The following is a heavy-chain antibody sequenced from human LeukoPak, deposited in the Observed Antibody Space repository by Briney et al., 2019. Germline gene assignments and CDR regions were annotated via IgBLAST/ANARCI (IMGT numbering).Heavy chain of an antibody. J-gene: IGHJ6*02. CDR2: INPNSGGT. Sequence: ASVTVSCTASGYTFTGYYMHWVRQAPGQGLEWIGRINPNSGGTNYAQKFQGRVTMTRDTSISTAYMELGRLRSDDTAVYYCARGVLPDGMDVWGQGTTVTVSS. V-gene: IGHV1-2*06. D-gene: IGHD1-14*01. CDR3: ARGVLPDGMDV. CDR1: GYTFTGYY.